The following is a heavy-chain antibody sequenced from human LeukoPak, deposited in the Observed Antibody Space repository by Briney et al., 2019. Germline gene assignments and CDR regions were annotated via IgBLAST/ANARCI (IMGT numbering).Heavy chain of an antibody. J-gene: IGHJ1*01. CDR3: AKGSWFGELLSEYFQH. CDR1: GFTCYDYA. V-gene: IGHV3-9*01. CDR2: ISWNSGSI. Sequence: PGRSLRLSCAASGFTCYDYAMHWVRQAPGKGLEWVSGISWNSGSIGYADSVKGRFTMSRDNANDYLDLQMNSLRAEDTALYYCAKGSWFGELLSEYFQHWGQGTLVTVSS. D-gene: IGHD3-10*01.